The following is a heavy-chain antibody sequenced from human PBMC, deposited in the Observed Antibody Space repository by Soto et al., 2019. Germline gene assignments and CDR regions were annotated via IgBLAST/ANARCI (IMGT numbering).Heavy chain of an antibody. J-gene: IGHJ6*02. CDR3: ARDWMVIAPGDYYGMDV. CDR2: ISSSSSCT. D-gene: IGHD6-19*01. V-gene: IGHV3-21*05. CDR1: GFTFRSYA. Sequence: GGSLRLSCAASGFTFRSYAMSWARQAPGKGLEWVSYISSSSSCTNYADSVKGRFTISRDNAKNSLYLQMNSLRAEDTAVYYCARDWMVIAPGDYYGMDVWGQGTTVTVSS.